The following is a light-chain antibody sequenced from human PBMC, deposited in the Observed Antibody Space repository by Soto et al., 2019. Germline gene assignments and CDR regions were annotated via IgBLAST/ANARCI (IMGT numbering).Light chain of an antibody. CDR3: QQYNNWPT. V-gene: IGKV3-15*01. Sequence: EIVMPQSPATLSVSPGERATLSCRASPSVSRNLAWYQQKPGQAPRLLIYGASTRATGIPARFSGSGSGTEFNRTISSLQSSDFAVYFFQQYNNWPTFGQGTKVEIK. CDR2: GAS. J-gene: IGKJ1*01. CDR1: PSVSRN.